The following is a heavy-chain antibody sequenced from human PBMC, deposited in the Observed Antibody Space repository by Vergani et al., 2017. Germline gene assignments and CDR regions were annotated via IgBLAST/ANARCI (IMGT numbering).Heavy chain of an antibody. CDR2: ISSNGGST. CDR3: ASLARDY. CDR1: GFTFSSYA. Sequence: EVQLVESGGGLVQPGGSLRLSCAASGFTFSSYAMHWVRQAPGKGLEYVSAISSNGGSTYYADSVKGRFTISRDNSKNTLYLQMGSLRAEDMAVYYCASLARDYWGQGILVTVSS. J-gene: IGHJ4*02. V-gene: IGHV3-64*07.